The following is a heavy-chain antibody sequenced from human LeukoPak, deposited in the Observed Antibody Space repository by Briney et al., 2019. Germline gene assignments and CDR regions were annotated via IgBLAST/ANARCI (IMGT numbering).Heavy chain of an antibody. Sequence: ASVKVSCKASGYTFTSYGISWVRQAPGQGLEWMGWISAYNGNTNYAQKLQGRVTMTTDTSTSTAYMELRSLRSDDTAVYYCARVDTAMVTDYYYYYGMDLWGQGTTVTVSS. D-gene: IGHD5-18*01. V-gene: IGHV1-18*01. CDR3: ARVDTAMVTDYYYYYGMDL. J-gene: IGHJ6*02. CDR2: ISAYNGNT. CDR1: GYTFTSYG.